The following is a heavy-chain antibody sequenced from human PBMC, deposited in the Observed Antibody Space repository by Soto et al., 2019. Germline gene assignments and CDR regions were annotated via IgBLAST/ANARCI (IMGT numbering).Heavy chain of an antibody. V-gene: IGHV3-30-3*01. Sequence: GGSLRLSCAASGFTFSSYAMHWVRQAPGKGLEWVAVISYDGSNKYYADSVKGRFTISRDNSKNTLYLQMNSLRAEDTAVYYCAREELLGIYYAMDVWGQGTTVTVSS. D-gene: IGHD2-21*02. CDR1: GFTFSSYA. CDR2: ISYDGSNK. J-gene: IGHJ6*02. CDR3: AREELLGIYYAMDV.